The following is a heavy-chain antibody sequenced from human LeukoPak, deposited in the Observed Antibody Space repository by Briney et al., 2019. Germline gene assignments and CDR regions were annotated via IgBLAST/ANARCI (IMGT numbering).Heavy chain of an antibody. V-gene: IGHV4-34*01. Sequence: KPSQSLSLTWAVYGGSFSGYYSSWIRHPPGKGLEWIGEINNSVSTTYNPSFKSRVTISVDTSKNQFSLKLSSVSAADTAVYYCARGVYGSPFDYWGQGTLVTVSS. CDR1: GGSFSGYY. J-gene: IGHJ4*02. CDR2: INNSVST. D-gene: IGHD3-16*01. CDR3: ARGVYGSPFDY.